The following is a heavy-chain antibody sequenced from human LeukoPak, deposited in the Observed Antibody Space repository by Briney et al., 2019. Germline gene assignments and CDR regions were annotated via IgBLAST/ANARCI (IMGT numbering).Heavy chain of an antibody. J-gene: IGHJ3*02. Sequence: EGSLRLSCAASGFTFSRYWMSWVRQAPGKGLEWVANINEDGSEKNYVDSVKGRFTISRDNAKNSLYLEMNSLTAEDTAVYYCANYYDSSGYYALDMWGQGTMVTVSP. V-gene: IGHV3-7*01. CDR1: GFTFSRYW. D-gene: IGHD3-22*01. CDR2: INEDGSEK. CDR3: ANYYDSSGYYALDM.